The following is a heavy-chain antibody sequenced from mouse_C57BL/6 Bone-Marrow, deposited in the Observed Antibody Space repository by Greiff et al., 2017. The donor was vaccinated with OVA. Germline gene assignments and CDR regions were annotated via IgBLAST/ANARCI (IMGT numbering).Heavy chain of an antibody. V-gene: IGHV1-69*01. CDR1: GYTFTSYW. CDR2: IDTSDSYT. J-gene: IGHJ1*03. Sequence: VQLQQPGAELVMPGASVKLSCKASGYTFTSYWMHWVKQRPGQGLEWIGEIDTSDSYTNYNQKFKGKSTLTVDKSSSTAYMQLSSLTSEDSAVYYCARNCFFYWYFDVWGTGTTVTVSS. D-gene: IGHD4-1*01. CDR3: ARNCFFYWYFDV.